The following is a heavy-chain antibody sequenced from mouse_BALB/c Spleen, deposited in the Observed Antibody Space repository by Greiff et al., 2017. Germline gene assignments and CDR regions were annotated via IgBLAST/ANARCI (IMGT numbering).Heavy chain of an antibody. V-gene: IGHV1S127*01. CDR3: TRRGVYYYAMDY. CDR1: GYTFTSYW. CDR2: IDPSDSYT. J-gene: IGHJ4*01. Sequence: VQLQQPGAELVKPGASVKMSCKASGYTFTSYWMHWVKQRPGQGLEWIGVIDPSDSYTSYNQKFKGKATLTVDTSSGTAYMQLSSLTSEDAAVDYCTRRGVYYYAMDYWGQGTSVTVSS.